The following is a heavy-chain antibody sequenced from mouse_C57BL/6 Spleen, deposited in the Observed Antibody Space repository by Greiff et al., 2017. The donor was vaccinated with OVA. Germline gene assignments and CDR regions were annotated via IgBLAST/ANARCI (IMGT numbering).Heavy chain of an antibody. J-gene: IGHJ3*01. CDR2: IYPGSGST. CDR3: AEGGYDYGGFAY. Sequence: QVQLQQPGAELVKPGASVKMSCKASGYTFTSYWITWVKQRPGQGLEWIGDIYPGSGSTNYNEKFKSKATLTVDTSSSTAYMQLSSLTSEDSAVYYCAEGGYDYGGFAYWGQGTLVTVSA. D-gene: IGHD2-4*01. V-gene: IGHV1-55*01. CDR1: GYTFTSYW.